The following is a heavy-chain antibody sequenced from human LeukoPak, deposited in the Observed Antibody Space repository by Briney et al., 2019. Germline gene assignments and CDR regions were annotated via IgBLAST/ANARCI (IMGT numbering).Heavy chain of an antibody. CDR3: ARGGKATVVTM. CDR1: GGSINSYY. Sequence: ASETLSLTCTVSGGSINSYYWSWIRQPAGKGLEWIGRIYSSGSTNYNPSLKSRVSMSVDTSKNQFSLKLTSVTAADTAVYYCARGGKATVVTMWGQGILVTVSS. CDR2: IYSSGST. V-gene: IGHV4-4*07. D-gene: IGHD4-23*01. J-gene: IGHJ4*02.